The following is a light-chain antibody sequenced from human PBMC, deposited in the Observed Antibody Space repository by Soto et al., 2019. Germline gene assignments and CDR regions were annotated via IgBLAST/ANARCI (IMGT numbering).Light chain of an antibody. J-gene: IGKJ4*01. CDR2: AAS. CDR1: QDISGD. Sequence: IEMTQSPSTLSASVGDRATLTCRASQDISGDLGWYQQKPGKAPKLLIYAASSLASDVPSRFSGSGSGTDFTLTISSLQPEDFATYFCQQDHGSPLTFGRGTKVEIK. CDR3: QQDHGSPLT. V-gene: IGKV1-6*01.